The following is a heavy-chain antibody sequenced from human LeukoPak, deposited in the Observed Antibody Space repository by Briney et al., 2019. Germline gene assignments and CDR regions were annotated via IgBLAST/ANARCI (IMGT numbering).Heavy chain of an antibody. Sequence: GGSLRLSCAASGFTFSGSAMHWVRQASGKGLEWVGRIRSKANSYATAYAASVKGRFTISRDDSKNTAYLQMNSLKTEDTAVYYCTRHLLWFGELEHYYYYMDVWGKGTRVTVSS. J-gene: IGHJ6*03. CDR2: IRSKANSYAT. CDR1: GFTFSGSA. D-gene: IGHD3-10*01. V-gene: IGHV3-73*01. CDR3: TRHLLWFGELEHYYYYMDV.